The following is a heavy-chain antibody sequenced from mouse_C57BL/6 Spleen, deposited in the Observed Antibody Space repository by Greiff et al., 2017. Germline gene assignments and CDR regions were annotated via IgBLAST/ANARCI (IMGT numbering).Heavy chain of an antibody. J-gene: IGHJ2*01. V-gene: IGHV1-64*01. CDR2: FPTNSGST. CDR1: GYTFTSYW. Sequence: VQLQESGAELVKPGASVKLSCKASGYTFTSYWMHWVKQRPGKGLEWIGMFPTNSGSTNYNEKFKSKATLTVDKSSRTAHMQLSSLTSDDSAVYYCAQVSYYNYWGQGTTLTGSS. D-gene: IGHD2-13*01. CDR3: AQVSYYNY.